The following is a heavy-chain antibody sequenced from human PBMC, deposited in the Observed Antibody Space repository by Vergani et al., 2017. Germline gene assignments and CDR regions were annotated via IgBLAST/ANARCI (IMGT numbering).Heavy chain of an antibody. J-gene: IGHJ6*02. V-gene: IGHV4-61*05. Sequence: QLQLQESGPGLVKPSETLSLTCTVSGGSISSSSYYWGWIRQPPGKGLEWIGYIYYSGSTNYNPSLKSRVTISVDRSKNQFSLKLSSVTAADTAVYYCARGHIAARPYYYYGMDVWGQGTTVTVSS. CDR3: ARGHIAARPYYYYGMDV. CDR2: IYYSGST. CDR1: GGSISSSSYY. D-gene: IGHD6-6*01.